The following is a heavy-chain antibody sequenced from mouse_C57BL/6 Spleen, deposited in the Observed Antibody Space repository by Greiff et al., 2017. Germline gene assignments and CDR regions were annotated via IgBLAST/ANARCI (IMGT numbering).Heavy chain of an antibody. Sequence: QVQLQQPGTELVKPGASVKLSCKASGYTFTSYWMHWVKQRPGQGLEWIGSINPSNGGTKYNEKFKSKATLTVDKSSSTAYMQLSNLTSEDSAVYYSANDYGNSCWYFDVWGKGTTLTVSS. J-gene: IGHJ1*03. CDR2: INPSNGGT. CDR3: ANDYGNSCWYFDV. CDR1: GYTFTSYW. D-gene: IGHD1-1*01. V-gene: IGHV1-53*01.